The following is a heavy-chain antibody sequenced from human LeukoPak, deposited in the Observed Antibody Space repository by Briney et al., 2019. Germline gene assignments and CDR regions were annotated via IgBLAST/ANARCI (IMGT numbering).Heavy chain of an antibody. CDR1: GVSISSSSYY. CDR3: ARHQNYGNAFDI. V-gene: IGHV4-39*01. J-gene: IGHJ3*02. D-gene: IGHD1-7*01. CDR2: IYYSGST. Sequence: PSETLSLTCTVSGVSISSSSYYWGWIRQPPGKGREWIGSIYYSGSTYYNPSLKTRVTISVDTSKNQFSLKLSSVTAADTAVYYCARHQNYGNAFDIWGQGTMVTVSS.